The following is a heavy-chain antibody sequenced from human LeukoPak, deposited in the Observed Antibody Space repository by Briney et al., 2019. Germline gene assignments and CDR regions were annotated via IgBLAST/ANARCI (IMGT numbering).Heavy chain of an antibody. CDR1: GGSFSGYY. D-gene: IGHD5-24*01. Sequence: SETLSLTCAVSGGSFSGYYWSWIRHPPGEGLEWIGKINHSGSSNYNPSLTSRVTISVYTSKNKFSLKLSSVTAADTAVYYCARGQGDGDNVSSVPRSWGFDYWGQGTLVTVSS. CDR2: INHSGSS. V-gene: IGHV4-34*01. J-gene: IGHJ4*02. CDR3: ARGQGDGDNVSSVPRSWGFDY.